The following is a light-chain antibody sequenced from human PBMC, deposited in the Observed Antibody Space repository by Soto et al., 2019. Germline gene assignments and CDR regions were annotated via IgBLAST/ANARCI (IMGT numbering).Light chain of an antibody. V-gene: IGLV2-11*01. CDR1: TIDDGTSNY. Sequence: QSVLTQPRSVSGSPGQSVTISCTGPTIDDGTSNYVSWYQQHPGKVPKLMIYDVSERPSGVPDRFSGSKSGNTASLTISGLQPEDEADYYCCSYRSNTTHVFGTGTKVTV. J-gene: IGLJ1*01. CDR3: CSYRSNTTHV. CDR2: DVS.